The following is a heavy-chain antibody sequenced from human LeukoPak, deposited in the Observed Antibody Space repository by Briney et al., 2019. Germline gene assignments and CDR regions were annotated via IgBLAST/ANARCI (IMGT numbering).Heavy chain of an antibody. CDR3: ARDVGFWSGIENWFDP. CDR2: ISSSGSTI. CDR1: GFTFSSYE. D-gene: IGHD3-3*01. J-gene: IGHJ5*02. Sequence: PGGSLRLSCAASGFTFSSYEMNWVRQAPGEGLEWVSYISSSGSTIYYADSVKGRFTISRDNAKNSLYLQMNSLRAEDTAVYYCARDVGFWSGIENWFDPWGQGTLVTVSS. V-gene: IGHV3-48*03.